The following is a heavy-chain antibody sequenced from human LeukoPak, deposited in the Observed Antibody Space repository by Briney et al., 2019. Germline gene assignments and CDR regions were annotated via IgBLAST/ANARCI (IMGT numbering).Heavy chain of an antibody. D-gene: IGHD3-10*01. CDR2: IYYSWGT. CDR3: ARNVTAGFFDF. Sequence: EPSETLSLTCAVSGSSITSDYFWGWIRQPPGKGLEWIATIYYSWGTYFNPSLKSRVSISLDASKNQFSPKLTSLTAADTAIYYCARNVTAGFFDFWGQGILVTVSS. V-gene: IGHV4-38-2*01. CDR1: GSSITSDYF. J-gene: IGHJ4*02.